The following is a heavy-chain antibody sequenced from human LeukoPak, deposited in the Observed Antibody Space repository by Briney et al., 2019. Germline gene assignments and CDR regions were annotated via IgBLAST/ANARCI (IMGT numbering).Heavy chain of an antibody. CDR3: ARDPYSSSWYGYFDY. J-gene: IGHJ4*02. CDR2: ISYDGSNK. V-gene: IGHV3-30-3*01. D-gene: IGHD6-13*01. Sequence: GGSLRPSCAASGFTFSSYAMHWVRQAPGKGLEWVAVISYDGSNKYHTDSVKGRFTISRDNSKSTLSLQMNSLRAEDTAVYYCARDPYSSSWYGYFDYWGQGTLVTVSS. CDR1: GFTFSSYA.